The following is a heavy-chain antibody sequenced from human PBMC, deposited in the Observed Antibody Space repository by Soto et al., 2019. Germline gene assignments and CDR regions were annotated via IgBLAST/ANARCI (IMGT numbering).Heavy chain of an antibody. D-gene: IGHD5-12*01. CDR1: GFTFDDYA. CDR3: AKVFDSGYDSWFDP. V-gene: IGHV3-9*01. J-gene: IGHJ5*02. Sequence: GGSLRLSCAASGFTFDDYAMHWVRQAPGKGLEWVSGISWNSGSIGYADSVKGRFTISRDNAKNSLYLQMNSLRAEDAALYYCAKVFDSGYDSWFDPWGQGTLVTVSS. CDR2: ISWNSGSI.